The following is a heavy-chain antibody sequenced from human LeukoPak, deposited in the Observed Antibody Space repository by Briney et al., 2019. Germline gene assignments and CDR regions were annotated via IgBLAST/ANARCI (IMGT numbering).Heavy chain of an antibody. CDR1: GGAFSGYY. D-gene: IGHD2-21*01. CDR3: ARHIARSNQRVFDY. CDR2: INHSGST. V-gene: IGHV4-34*01. J-gene: IGHJ4*02. Sequence: PSETLSLTCAVYGGAFSGYYWSWIRQPPGKGLEWIGEINHSGSTNYNPSLKSRVTISADTSKNQFTLMLNSVTAADTAVYYCARHIARSNQRVFDYWGQGTLVTVSS.